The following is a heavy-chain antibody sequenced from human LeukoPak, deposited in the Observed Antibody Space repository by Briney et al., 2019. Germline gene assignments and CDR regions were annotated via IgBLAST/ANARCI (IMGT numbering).Heavy chain of an antibody. V-gene: IGHV3-74*01. Sequence: PGGSLRLSCAASGFTLSRYALHWVRQAPGKGLVWVSRINSDGSSTSYADSVKGRFTISRDNAKNTLYLQMNSLRAEDTAVYYCARAAEDAFDIWGQGTMVTVSS. CDR3: ARAAEDAFDI. CDR2: INSDGSST. CDR1: GFTLSRYA. J-gene: IGHJ3*02.